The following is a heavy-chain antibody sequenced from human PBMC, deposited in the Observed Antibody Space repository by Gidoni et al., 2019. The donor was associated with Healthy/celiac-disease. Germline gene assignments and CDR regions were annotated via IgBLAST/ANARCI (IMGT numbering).Heavy chain of an antibody. J-gene: IGHJ1*01. D-gene: IGHD2-2*02. Sequence: EVQLVESGGGLVKPGGSLRLSCAASGFTFSSYSMNWVRQAPGKGLEWVSSISSSSSYIYYADSVKGRFTISRDNAKNSLYLQMNSLRAEDTAVYYCASDCSSTSCYMEDGYFQHWGQGTLVTVSS. CDR1: GFTFSSYS. CDR2: ISSSSSYI. V-gene: IGHV3-21*01. CDR3: ASDCSSTSCYMEDGYFQH.